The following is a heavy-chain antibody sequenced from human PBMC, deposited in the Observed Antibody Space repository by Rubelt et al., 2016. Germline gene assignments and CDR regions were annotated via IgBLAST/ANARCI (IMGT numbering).Heavy chain of an antibody. V-gene: IGHV3-23*01. D-gene: IGHD3-22*01. CDR2: ISGSRGST. Sequence: GKGPEWVSVISGSRGSTYYADSVKGRFTISRDNSKDTLYLQMNSLRAEDTAVYYCARKPPYDSSGYSPLGAFDIWGQGTMVTVSS. CDR3: ARKPPYDSSGYSPLGAFDI. J-gene: IGHJ3*02.